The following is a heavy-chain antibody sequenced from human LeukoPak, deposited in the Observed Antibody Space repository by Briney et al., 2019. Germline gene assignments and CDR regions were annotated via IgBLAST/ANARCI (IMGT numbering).Heavy chain of an antibody. CDR2: ISGSGGST. V-gene: IGHV3-23*01. D-gene: IGHD3-22*01. CDR1: GFTFSSYA. Sequence: SGGSLRLSCAASGFTFSSYAMSWVRQAPGKGLEWVSAISGSGGSTYYADSVKGRFTISRDNSKNTLYLQMNSLRAEDTAVYYCAKDGAYYYDSSGYSWGQGTLVTVSS. J-gene: IGHJ4*02. CDR3: AKDGAYYYDSSGYS.